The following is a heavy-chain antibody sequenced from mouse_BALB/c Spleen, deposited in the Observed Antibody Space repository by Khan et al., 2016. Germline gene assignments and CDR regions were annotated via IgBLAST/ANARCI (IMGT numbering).Heavy chain of an antibody. J-gene: IGHJ4*01. Sequence: EVQLQESGPGLVKPSQSLSLTCSVTGYSITSGYYWNWIRQFPGNKLEWMGYINYDGSNNYNPSLKNRISITRDTSKNQFFLKLNSVTTEDTATRYCAREGWFNGDNAMEYWGQRTSVTVSS. CDR1: GYSITSGYY. D-gene: IGHD4-1*02. CDR2: INYDGSN. V-gene: IGHV3-6*02. CDR3: AREGWFNGDNAMEY.